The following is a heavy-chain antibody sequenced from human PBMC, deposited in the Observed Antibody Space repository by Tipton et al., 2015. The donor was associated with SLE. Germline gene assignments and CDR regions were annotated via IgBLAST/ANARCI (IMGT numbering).Heavy chain of an antibody. V-gene: IGHV4-34*01. Sequence: TLSLTCAVYGGSFSGFYWSWIRQPPGKGLEWIGEINHSGNTNYNSSLKSRATMSVDTSKNQFSLKLSSVTAADTAVYYCARAPGPGGGFDYWGQGTLVTVSS. CDR2: INHSGNT. CDR1: GGSFSGFY. CDR3: ARAPGPGGGFDY. J-gene: IGHJ4*02. D-gene: IGHD1-26*01.